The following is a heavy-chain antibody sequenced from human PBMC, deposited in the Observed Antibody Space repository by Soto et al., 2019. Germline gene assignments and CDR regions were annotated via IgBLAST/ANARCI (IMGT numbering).Heavy chain of an antibody. J-gene: IGHJ4*02. D-gene: IGHD3-10*01. Sequence: GGSLRLSCAASGFTFSDYYMSWIRQAPGKGLEWLSYISSSDTTIYYADSVKGRFTISRDNAKNSLYLQMNSLRAEDTAVYYCARVSGSGRFGEGYYFDYWGQGTTVTVSS. CDR3: ARVSGSGRFGEGYYFDY. V-gene: IGHV3-11*01. CDR2: ISSSDTTI. CDR1: GFTFSDYY.